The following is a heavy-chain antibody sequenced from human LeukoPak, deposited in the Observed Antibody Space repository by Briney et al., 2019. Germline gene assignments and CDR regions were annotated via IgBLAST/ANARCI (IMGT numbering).Heavy chain of an antibody. CDR1: GYSFTGYF. Sequence: GASVRVSCKASGYSFTGYFIHWVRQAPGQGLEWMGGIDPNSGDTKYEQKFQGRVSMPTDTSTRTAYMELSRLRSDDTAVYFCARSGSTGYSLDYWGQGTLVTVSS. V-gene: IGHV1-2*02. CDR3: ARSGSTGYSLDY. CDR2: IDPNSGDT. J-gene: IGHJ4*02. D-gene: IGHD3-22*01.